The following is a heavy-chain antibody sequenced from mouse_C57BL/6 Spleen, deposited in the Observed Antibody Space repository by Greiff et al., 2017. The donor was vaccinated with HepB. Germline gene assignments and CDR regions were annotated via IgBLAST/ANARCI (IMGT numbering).Heavy chain of an antibody. V-gene: IGHV1-52*01. CDR1: GYTFTSSW. CDR2: IDPSDSET. Sequence: QVQLQQPGAELVRPGSSVKLSCKASGYTFTSSWMHWVKQRPIQGLEWIGNIDPSDSETHYNQKFKDKATLTVDKSSSTAYMQLSSLTSEDSAVYYCARGGYYYYFDYWGQGTTLTVSS. D-gene: IGHD2-3*01. CDR3: ARGGYYYYFDY. J-gene: IGHJ2*01.